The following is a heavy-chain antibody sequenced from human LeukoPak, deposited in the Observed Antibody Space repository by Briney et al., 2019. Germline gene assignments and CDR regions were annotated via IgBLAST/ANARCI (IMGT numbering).Heavy chain of an antibody. V-gene: IGHV3-30*03. CDR3: ARVRGDYDFWSDYYQSLSGHDEVY. CDR1: GFTLSTYT. Sequence: GGSLRLSCAASGFTLSTYTMHWVRQAPGRGPEWVAVISYDGSNKFYADSVKGRFAISRDNSKNTLYLQMDSLRPEDTAVYYCARVRGDYDFWSDYYQSLSGHDEVYWGHGTLVSVCS. CDR2: ISYDGSNK. D-gene: IGHD3-3*01. J-gene: IGHJ4*01.